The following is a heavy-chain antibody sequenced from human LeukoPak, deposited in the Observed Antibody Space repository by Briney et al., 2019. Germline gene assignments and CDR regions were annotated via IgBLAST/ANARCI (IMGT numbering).Heavy chain of an antibody. Sequence: ASVKVSCKASGYTFTCYYMHWVRQAPGQGLEWMGWINPNSGGTNYAQKFQGRVTMTRDTSISTAYMELSRLRSDDTAVYYCARDIRYYDFWSGYETDDYWGQGTLVTVSS. CDR2: INPNSGGT. D-gene: IGHD3-3*01. J-gene: IGHJ4*02. CDR1: GYTFTCYY. V-gene: IGHV1-2*02. CDR3: ARDIRYYDFWSGYETDDY.